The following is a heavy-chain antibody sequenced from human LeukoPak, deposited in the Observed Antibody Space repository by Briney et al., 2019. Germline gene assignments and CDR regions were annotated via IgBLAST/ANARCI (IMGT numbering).Heavy chain of an antibody. CDR1: GFTFSSYA. CDR3: AKARPAAAGTGAFDV. D-gene: IGHD6-13*01. V-gene: IGHV3-23*01. CDR2: FSATDGTE. J-gene: IGHJ3*01. Sequence: GGSLRLSYAASGFTFSSYAMTWVRQAPGKGLEWVSAFSATDGTEQYAESVKGRFTISRDNSRDTLYLQMNSLRAEDTAVYYCAKARPAAAGTGAFDVWGQGTMVIVSS.